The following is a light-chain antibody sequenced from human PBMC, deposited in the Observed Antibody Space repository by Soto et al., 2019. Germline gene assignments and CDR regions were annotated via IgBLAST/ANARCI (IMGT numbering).Light chain of an antibody. CDR2: GNS. CDR3: QSYDSSLSGYV. CDR1: SSNIGAGYD. V-gene: IGLV1-40*01. Sequence: QSVLTQPPSVSGAPGQRVTISCTGSSSNIGAGYDVHWYQQLPGTAPKLLIYGNSNRPSGVPDRFSGSKSGTSASLAITGFQAEDEADYYGQSYDSSLSGYVFGTGTKDTVL. J-gene: IGLJ1*01.